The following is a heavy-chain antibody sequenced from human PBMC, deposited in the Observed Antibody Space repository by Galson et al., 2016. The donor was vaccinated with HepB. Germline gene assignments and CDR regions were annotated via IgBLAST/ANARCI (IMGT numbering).Heavy chain of an antibody. CDR2: IYPGDFDT. J-gene: IGHJ3*02. Sequence: QSGAEVKKAGESLKISCKGSGYTFASYWIGWVRQMPGKGLEWMGIIYPGDFDTRYSPSFQGQVTISVDNSISTASLQWSGLTASDTAMYYCARSLTGSYDFWGAIYNYYYESGSVGDFDIWGQGTMVTVSS. CDR1: GYTFASYW. V-gene: IGHV5-51*01. D-gene: IGHD3-3*01. CDR3: ARSLTGSYDFWGAIYNYYYESGSVGDFDI.